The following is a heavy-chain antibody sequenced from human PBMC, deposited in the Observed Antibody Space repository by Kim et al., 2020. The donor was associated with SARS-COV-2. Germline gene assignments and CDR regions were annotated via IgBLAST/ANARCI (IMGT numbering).Heavy chain of an antibody. V-gene: IGHV3-11*01. CDR1: GFTFSDYY. D-gene: IGHD6-13*01. J-gene: IGHJ4*02. CDR2: ISSSGSTI. CDR3: ARDVWGEYSSSWYSDY. Sequence: GGSLRLSCAASGFTFSDYYMSWIRQAPGKGLEWVSYISSSGSTIYYADSVKGRFTISRDNAKNSLYLQMNSLRAEDTAVYYCARDVWGEYSSSWYSDYWGQGTLVTVSS.